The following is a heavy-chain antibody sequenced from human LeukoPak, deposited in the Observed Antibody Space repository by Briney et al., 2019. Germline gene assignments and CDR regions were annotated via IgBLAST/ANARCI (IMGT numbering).Heavy chain of an antibody. Sequence: GASVKVSCKASGYTFTGYYMHWVRQAPGQGLEWMGWINPNSGGTNYAQKFQGRVTMTRDTSISTAYMELSRLRSDDTAVYYCARVRVAVAGTSSPNFDYWGQGTLVTVSS. J-gene: IGHJ4*02. D-gene: IGHD6-19*01. V-gene: IGHV1-2*02. CDR3: ARVRVAVAGTSSPNFDY. CDR1: GYTFTGYY. CDR2: INPNSGGT.